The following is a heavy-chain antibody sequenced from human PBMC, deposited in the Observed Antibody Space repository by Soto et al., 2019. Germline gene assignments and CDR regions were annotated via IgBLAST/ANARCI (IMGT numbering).Heavy chain of an antibody. Sequence: PGGSLRLSCAASGFTFSSYALSRVRQAPGKGLEWVSVISGSGGSTYYAESVKGRFTISRDNSKNTLYLQMNSLRADDTAVYYCAKSSGWFHPFDYWGQGTLVTVSS. CDR1: GFTFSSYA. CDR2: ISGSGGST. J-gene: IGHJ4*02. V-gene: IGHV3-23*01. CDR3: AKSSGWFHPFDY. D-gene: IGHD6-19*01.